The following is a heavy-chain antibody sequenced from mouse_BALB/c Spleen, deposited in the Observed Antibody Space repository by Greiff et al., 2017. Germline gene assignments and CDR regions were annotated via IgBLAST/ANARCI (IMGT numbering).Heavy chain of an antibody. V-gene: IGHV1S137*01. J-gene: IGHJ2*01. CDR3: ARDGTWFAY. CDR2: ISTYYGDA. Sequence: QVQLQQSGAELVRPGVSVKISCKGSGYTFTDYAMHWVKQSHAKSLEWIGVISTYYGDASYNQKFKGKATMTVDKSSSTAYMELARLTSEDSAIYYCARDGTWFAYWGQGTTLTVSS. D-gene: IGHD4-1*01. CDR1: GYTFTDYA.